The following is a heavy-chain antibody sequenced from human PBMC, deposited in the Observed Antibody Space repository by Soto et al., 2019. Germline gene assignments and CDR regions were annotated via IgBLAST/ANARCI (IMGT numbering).Heavy chain of an antibody. V-gene: IGHV4-34*01. J-gene: IGHJ6*02. CDR2: INHSGST. CDR3: ARGLLGATRLDYYYYGMDV. Sequence: SETLSLTCAVYGGSFSGYYWSWIRQPPGKGLEWIGEINHSGSTNYNPSLKSRVTISVDTSKNQFSLKLSSVTAADTAVYYCARGLLGATRLDYYYYGMDVWGQGTTVTVSS. D-gene: IGHD1-26*01. CDR1: GGSFSGYY.